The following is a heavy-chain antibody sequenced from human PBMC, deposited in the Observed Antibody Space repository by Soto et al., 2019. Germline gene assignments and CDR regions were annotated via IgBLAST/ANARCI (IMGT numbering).Heavy chain of an antibody. D-gene: IGHD3-10*01. CDR2: INHSGST. Sequence: PSETLSLTCAVYGGSFSGYYWSWIRQPPGKGLEWIGEINHSGSTNYNPSLKSRVTISVDTSKNQFSLKLSSVTAADTSVYYCARGRVYYGSGSYYFDYWGQGTLVTVSS. V-gene: IGHV4-34*01. CDR3: ARGRVYYGSGSYYFDY. CDR1: GGSFSGYY. J-gene: IGHJ4*02.